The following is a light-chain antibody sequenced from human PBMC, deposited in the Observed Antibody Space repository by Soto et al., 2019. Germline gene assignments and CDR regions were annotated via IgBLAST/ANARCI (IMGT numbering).Light chain of an antibody. CDR3: CLFGSTPLDT. CDR2: RAS. Sequence: EIVLTQSPGTLSLSPGERATLSCRASQTISSSFLAWYQQKPGQAPRLLIYRASIRAPGIPDRFSGSGSWTDFTLTISRLEPEDFAVYYCCLFGSTPLDTFGPGTKVEIK. V-gene: IGKV3-20*01. J-gene: IGKJ3*01. CDR1: QTISSSF.